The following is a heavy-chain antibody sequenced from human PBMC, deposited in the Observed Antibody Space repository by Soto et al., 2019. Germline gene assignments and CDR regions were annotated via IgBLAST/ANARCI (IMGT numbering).Heavy chain of an antibody. J-gene: IGHJ6*03. Sequence: PGGSLRLSCAASGFTFSSYAMSWVRQAPEKGLEWVSAISGSGGSTYYADSVKGRFTISRDNSKNTLYLQMNSLRAEDTAVYYCALREMGCSGGSCYSLHYYYYYMDVWGKGTTVTVSS. CDR2: ISGSGGST. CDR1: GFTFSSYA. CDR3: ALREMGCSGGSCYSLHYYYYYMDV. D-gene: IGHD2-15*01. V-gene: IGHV3-23*01.